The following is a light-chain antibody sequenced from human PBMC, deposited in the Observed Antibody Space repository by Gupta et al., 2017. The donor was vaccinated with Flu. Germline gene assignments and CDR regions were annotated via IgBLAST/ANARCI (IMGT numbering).Light chain of an antibody. CDR1: QSVSND. Sequence: ELAMTQSPATLSVSPGERATLSFRASQSVSNDLAWYQQKPGQAPRLLIYVASTRATGIPARFSGSGSGTEFTLTISSLQSEDFAVYYCQQYNNWPPLTFGGGTKVEIK. CDR2: VAS. V-gene: IGKV3-15*01. J-gene: IGKJ4*01. CDR3: QQYNNWPPLT.